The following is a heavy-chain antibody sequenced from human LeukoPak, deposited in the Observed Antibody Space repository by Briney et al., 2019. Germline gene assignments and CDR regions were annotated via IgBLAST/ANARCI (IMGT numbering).Heavy chain of an antibody. CDR3: ARGYSSWDHYDY. Sequence: ASVKVSCKASGGTFSSYAISWVRQAPGQGLEWMGRIIPIFGTANYAQKFQGRVTITTDESTSTAHMELSSLRSEDTAVYYCARGYSSWDHYDYWGQGTLVTVSS. V-gene: IGHV1-69*05. CDR1: GGTFSSYA. J-gene: IGHJ4*02. D-gene: IGHD6-13*01. CDR2: IIPIFGTA.